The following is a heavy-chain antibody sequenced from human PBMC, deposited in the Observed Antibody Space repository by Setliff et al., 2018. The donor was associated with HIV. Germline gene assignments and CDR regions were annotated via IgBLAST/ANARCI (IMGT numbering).Heavy chain of an antibody. V-gene: IGHV3-74*01. CDR1: GFTFSSYW. CDR2: INSDGRST. D-gene: IGHD3-10*01. CDR3: TTPRISGSSGWYFDY. J-gene: IGHJ4*01. Sequence: PGGSLRLSCATSGFTFSSYWMHWVRQAPGKGLQWIARINSDGRSTDYAESVEGRFTISKDTARNTLYLQMNTVTAEDTAVYYCTTPRISGSSGWYFDYWGHGTLVTVSS.